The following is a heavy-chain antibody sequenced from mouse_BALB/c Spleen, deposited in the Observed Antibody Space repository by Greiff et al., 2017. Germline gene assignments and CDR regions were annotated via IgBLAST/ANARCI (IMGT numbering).Heavy chain of an antibody. V-gene: IGHV14-3*02. D-gene: IGHD1-1*01. J-gene: IGHJ3*01. CDR1: GFNIKDTY. CDR2: IDPANGNT. Sequence: EVQGVESGAELVKPGASVKLSCTASGFNIKDTYMHWVKQRPEQGLEWIGRIDPANGNTKYDPKFQGKATITADTSSNTAYLQLSSLTSEDAAVYYCARDYGSSSWFAYWGQGTLVTVSA. CDR3: ARDYGSSSWFAY.